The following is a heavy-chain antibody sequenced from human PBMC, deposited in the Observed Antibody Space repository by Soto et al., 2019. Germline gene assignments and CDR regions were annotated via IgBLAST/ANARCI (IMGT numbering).Heavy chain of an antibody. CDR2: ISSDGSST. V-gene: IGHV3-74*01. D-gene: IGHD2-15*01. CDR3: ARDCSGGSCSSPDYYYYYGMDV. J-gene: IGHJ6*02. Sequence: QEPGKGLVWVSRISSDGSSTSYADSVKGRFTISRDNAKNTLYLQMNSLRAEDTAVYYCARDCSGGSCSSPDYYYYYGMDVGGQGTTVTVSS.